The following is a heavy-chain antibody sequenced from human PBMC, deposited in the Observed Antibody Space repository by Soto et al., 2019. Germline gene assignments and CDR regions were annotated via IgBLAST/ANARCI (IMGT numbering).Heavy chain of an antibody. CDR3: ARMSYFYDKWYFDL. CDR1: GDSINSIYW. D-gene: IGHD3-22*01. V-gene: IGHV4-38-2*01. CDR2: IYHSGTT. J-gene: IGHJ2*01. Sequence: SETLSLTCAVSGDSINSIYWWAWIRQPPGKWLEWVASIYHSGTTFYNPSLTSRATISVDKSQNQFTLKLNSVTAADTATYYCARMSYFYDKWYFDLWGRGTLVTVSS.